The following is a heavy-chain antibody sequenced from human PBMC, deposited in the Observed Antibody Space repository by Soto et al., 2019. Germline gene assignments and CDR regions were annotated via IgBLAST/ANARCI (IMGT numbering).Heavy chain of an antibody. V-gene: IGHV1-46*01. CDR2: INPSGGST. J-gene: IGHJ4*02. D-gene: IGHD2-15*01. CDR3: ARQYCSGGSCYTLDY. Sequence: QVQLVQSGAEVKKPGASVKVSCKASGYTFTSYYMYWVRQAPGQGLEWMGIINPSGGSTSYAQKFQGRVTMTRDTSTSTVYMELSSLRSEDTAVYYCARQYCSGGSCYTLDYWGQGTLVTVSS. CDR1: GYTFTSYY.